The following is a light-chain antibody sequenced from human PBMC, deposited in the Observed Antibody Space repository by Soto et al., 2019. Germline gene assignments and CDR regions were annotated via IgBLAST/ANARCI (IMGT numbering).Light chain of an antibody. J-gene: IGKJ1*01. CDR1: QIFSHNY. CDR3: QQYDRSWT. CDR2: GAS. V-gene: IGKV3-20*01. Sequence: EIVLTQSPGTLSLSPGERASLSCSASQIFSHNYLAWYQQKPGQAPRLLIYGASSRATGIPDRFSASGSGTDFILTISRLEPEDFAVYYCQQYDRSWTFGQGTKVDI.